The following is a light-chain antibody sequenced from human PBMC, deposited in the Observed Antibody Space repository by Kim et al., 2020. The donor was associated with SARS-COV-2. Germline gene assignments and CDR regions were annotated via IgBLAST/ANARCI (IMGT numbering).Light chain of an antibody. CDR2: DAS. J-gene: IGKJ4*01. V-gene: IGKV3-11*01. CDR1: QSVNSSN. CDR3: QQSNNWPVT. Sequence: GERAAPTARASQSVNSSNLAWDQQKPGQAPRLRIYDASNRAACTPARFSGGGSGTDFTLTISGLEPDDFTVYHCQQSNNWPVTFGGGTKVDIK.